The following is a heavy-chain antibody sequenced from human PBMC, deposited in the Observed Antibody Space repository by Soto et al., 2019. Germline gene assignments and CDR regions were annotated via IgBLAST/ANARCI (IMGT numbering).Heavy chain of an antibody. J-gene: IGHJ3*02. CDR1: GGSINSDAYF. CDR3: ARGLRGSDILTGYYPAAFDI. Sequence: PSETLSLTCSVSGGSINSDAYFWNWIRQHPGKGLEWIGYIYYSGSTYYNPSLKSRVTISVDTSKNHFSLKLNSVTAADTAVYYCARGLRGSDILTGYYPAAFDIWGQGTMVTVSS. V-gene: IGHV4-31*03. CDR2: IYYSGST. D-gene: IGHD3-9*01.